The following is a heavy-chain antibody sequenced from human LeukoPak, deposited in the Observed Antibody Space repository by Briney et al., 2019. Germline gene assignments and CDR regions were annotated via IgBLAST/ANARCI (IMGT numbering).Heavy chain of an antibody. V-gene: IGHV3-74*01. J-gene: IGHJ4*02. CDR3: ARGRPHGNDY. Sequence: GGSLRLSCAASGFTFSSCWMNWVRQAPGKGLVWVSRIASDGSSTTYADSVKGRFSISRDNAKNTLYLQMNSLRVEDTAVYYCARGRPHGNDYWGQGTLVTVSS. CDR2: IASDGSST. D-gene: IGHD4-23*01. CDR1: GFTFSSCW.